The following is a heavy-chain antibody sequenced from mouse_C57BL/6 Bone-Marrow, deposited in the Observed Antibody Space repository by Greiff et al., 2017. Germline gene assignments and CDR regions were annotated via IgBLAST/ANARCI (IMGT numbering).Heavy chain of an antibody. D-gene: IGHD1-1*01. CDR3: ERRGIYYYGSSYLDY. Sequence: QVQLQQPGAELVRPGSSVTLSCKASGYTFTSYWMDWVKQRPGQGLEWIGNIYPSDSETHYTQKFKDKATLTVDKSSSTAYMQLSSLTSEDSAVYDCERRGIYYYGSSYLDYWGQGTTLTVSS. J-gene: IGHJ2*01. V-gene: IGHV1-61*01. CDR1: GYTFTSYW. CDR2: IYPSDSET.